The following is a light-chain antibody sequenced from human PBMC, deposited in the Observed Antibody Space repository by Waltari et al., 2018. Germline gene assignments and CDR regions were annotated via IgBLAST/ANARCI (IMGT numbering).Light chain of an antibody. Sequence: EIVMTQSPDTLSVAHGERVTLSCRASQSVPTNLAWYQQKPGQPPRLLIYVASTRATGVPARFSGSGSGTEFTLTISSLESEDFAVYYCQQYSNWPYTFGQGTKLEIK. CDR3: QQYSNWPYT. CDR2: VAS. CDR1: QSVPTN. J-gene: IGKJ2*01. V-gene: IGKV3-15*01.